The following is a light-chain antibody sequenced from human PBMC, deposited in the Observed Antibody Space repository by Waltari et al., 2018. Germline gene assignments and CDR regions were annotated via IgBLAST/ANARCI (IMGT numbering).Light chain of an antibody. CDR3: QQRSSWPT. V-gene: IGKV3-11*01. CDR2: DAS. CDR1: QSVGHF. Sequence: EIVLTQSPAPLSLSPGERVTLSCRASQSVGHFLAWYQQKPGQAPRLLMYDASNRASGIPARFSGSGSGTDFTLTISSLEPEDFAMYYCQQRSSWPTFGQGTKLEVK. J-gene: IGKJ1*01.